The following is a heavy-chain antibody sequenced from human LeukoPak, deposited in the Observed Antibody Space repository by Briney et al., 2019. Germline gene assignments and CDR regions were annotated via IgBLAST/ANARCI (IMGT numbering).Heavy chain of an antibody. J-gene: IGHJ5*02. D-gene: IGHD6-13*01. V-gene: IGHV1-18*01. Sequence: GASVKVSCKASGYTFTSYGISWVRQAPGQGLEWMGWISAYNGNTNYAQKLQGRVTMTTDTSTSTAYMELRSLRSDDTAVYYCARDYGGSSSPNWFDPWGQGTRVTVSS. CDR1: GYTFTSYG. CDR3: ARDYGGSSSPNWFDP. CDR2: ISAYNGNT.